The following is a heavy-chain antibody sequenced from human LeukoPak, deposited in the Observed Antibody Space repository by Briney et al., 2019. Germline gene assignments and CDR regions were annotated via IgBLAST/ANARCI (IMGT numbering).Heavy chain of an antibody. CDR2: IIPIFGTA. Sequence: ASVKVSCKASGGTFSSYAISWVRQAPGQGLEWIGGIIPIFGTANYAQKFQGRVTITTDESTSTAYMELSSLRSEDTAVYYCARATVTTSYYYYYMDVWGQGTTVTVSS. CDR1: GGTFSSYA. J-gene: IGHJ6*03. CDR3: ARATVTTSYYYYYMDV. D-gene: IGHD4-11*01. V-gene: IGHV1-69*05.